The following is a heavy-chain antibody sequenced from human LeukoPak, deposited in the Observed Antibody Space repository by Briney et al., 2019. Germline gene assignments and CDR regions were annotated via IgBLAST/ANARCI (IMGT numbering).Heavy chain of an antibody. CDR3: ARDRYYDSSGYLPFDY. D-gene: IGHD3-22*01. CDR2: IYTSGST. CDR1: GGPISSYY. J-gene: IGHJ4*02. Sequence: PSETLSLTCTVSGGPISSYYWRWIRQPAGKGLEWIGRIYTSGSTNYNPSLKSRVTMSVDTSKNQFSLKLSSVTAADTAVYYCARDRYYDSSGYLPFDYWGQGTLVTVSS. V-gene: IGHV4-4*07.